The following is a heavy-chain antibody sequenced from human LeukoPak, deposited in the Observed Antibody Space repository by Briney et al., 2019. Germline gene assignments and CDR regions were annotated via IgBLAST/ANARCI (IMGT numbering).Heavy chain of an antibody. CDR1: GYTFSNYG. V-gene: IGHV1-18*01. J-gene: IGHJ4*02. CDR2: ISVHNGNT. D-gene: IGHD2-2*01. CDR3: ARASRFCSGSTCHDY. Sequence: ASVKVSCKASGYTFSNYGIAWVRQAPGQGLEWMGWISVHNGNTNYAQMLRGRVTMTTDTSTSTAYMELRSLRYDDTAVYYCARASRFCSGSTCHDYWGQGTLVTVSS.